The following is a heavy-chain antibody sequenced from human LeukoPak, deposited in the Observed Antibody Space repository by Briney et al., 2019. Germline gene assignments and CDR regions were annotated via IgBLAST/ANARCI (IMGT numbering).Heavy chain of an antibody. CDR1: GFTFSRYW. CDR2: ISPDGSTT. V-gene: IGHV3-74*03. CDR3: AKDLLSYDYVTGLDY. J-gene: IGHJ4*02. Sequence: GGSLRLSCAASGFTFSRYWMHWVRQAPGKGLMWVSRISPDGSTTLYADSVKGRFTISRDNAKNTLYLQMNSLGAEDTAVYYCAKDLLSYDYVTGLDYWGQGTLVTVSS. D-gene: IGHD3-16*01.